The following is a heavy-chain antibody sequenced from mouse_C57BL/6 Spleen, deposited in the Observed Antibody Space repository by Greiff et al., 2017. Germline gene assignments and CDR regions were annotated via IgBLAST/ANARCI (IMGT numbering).Heavy chain of an antibody. CDR3: ARSVQLRSYYFDY. CDR1: YFAFMASA. CDR2: FTMYSDAT. V-gene: IGHV1-49*01. Sequence: LQESGAELVRPGSSVKLSCKDSYFAFMASAMHWVKQRPGHGLEWIGSFTMYSDATEYSENFKGKATLTANPSASTAYKELSSLTSEDSAVYYCARSVQLRSYYFDYWGQGTTLTVSS. D-gene: IGHD3-2*02. J-gene: IGHJ2*01.